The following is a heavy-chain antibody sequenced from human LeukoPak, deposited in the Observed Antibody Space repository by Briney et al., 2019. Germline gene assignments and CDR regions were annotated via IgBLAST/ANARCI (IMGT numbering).Heavy chain of an antibody. CDR2: INHSGST. Sequence: PSETLSLTCAVYGGSFSGYYRSWIRQPPGKGLEWIGEINHSGSTNYNPSLKSRVTISVDTSKNQFSLKLSSVTAADTAVYYCARVYYSSSYDYWYFDLWGRGTLVTVSS. J-gene: IGHJ2*01. D-gene: IGHD6-13*01. V-gene: IGHV4-34*01. CDR3: ARVYYSSSYDYWYFDL. CDR1: GGSFSGYY.